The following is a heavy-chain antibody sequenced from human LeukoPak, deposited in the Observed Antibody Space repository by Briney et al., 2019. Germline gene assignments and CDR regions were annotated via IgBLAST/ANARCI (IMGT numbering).Heavy chain of an antibody. CDR3: ARGGDGYYL. CDR2: IKTDGSST. Sequence: GGSLRLSWAASGFTFSSYWMHWVRQAPGKGLVWVSRIKTDGSSTSYADSVKGRFTISRDNAKNTLYLQMNSLRVEDTAVYYCARGGDGYYLWGQGTLVTVSS. D-gene: IGHD3-22*01. V-gene: IGHV3-74*01. J-gene: IGHJ5*02. CDR1: GFTFSSYW.